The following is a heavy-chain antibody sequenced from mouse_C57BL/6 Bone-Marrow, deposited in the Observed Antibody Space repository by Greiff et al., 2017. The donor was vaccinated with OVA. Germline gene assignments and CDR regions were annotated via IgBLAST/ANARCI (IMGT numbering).Heavy chain of an antibody. J-gene: IGHJ1*03. Sequence: EVKLVESGEGLVKPGGSLKLSCAASGFTFSSYAMSWVRQTPEKRLEWVAYISSGGDYIYYADTVKGRFTISRDNARNTLYLQMSSLKSEDTAMYYCTRDDGSSYYWYFDVWGTGTTVTVSS. CDR3: TRDDGSSYYWYFDV. CDR2: ISSGGDYI. V-gene: IGHV5-9-1*02. D-gene: IGHD1-1*01. CDR1: GFTFSSYA.